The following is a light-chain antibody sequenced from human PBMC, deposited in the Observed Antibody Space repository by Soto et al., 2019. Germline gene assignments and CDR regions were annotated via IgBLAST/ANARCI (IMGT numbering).Light chain of an antibody. Sequence: DIQMTQSPSSLSASVGDRVTITCRASQSISSYLNWYQQKPGTGPRLLIYAASSLESGVPSRFSGSGSGTDYTLTIISLQTEDFATYFCQQSYSTPRTFGQGTKLEIK. CDR3: QQSYSTPRT. J-gene: IGKJ2*01. V-gene: IGKV1-39*01. CDR1: QSISSY. CDR2: AAS.